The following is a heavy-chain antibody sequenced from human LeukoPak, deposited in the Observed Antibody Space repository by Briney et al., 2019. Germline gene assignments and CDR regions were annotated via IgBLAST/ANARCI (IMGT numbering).Heavy chain of an antibody. J-gene: IGHJ6*03. Sequence: PSETLSLTCAVYGGSFSGYYWSWIRQPPGKGLEWIGEINHSGSTNYKPSLKSRVTISLDTSKNQFSLKLSSVTAADTAVYYCARGPLKYYYGSGSYRSYMDVWGKGTTVTASS. V-gene: IGHV4-34*01. CDR3: ARGPLKYYYGSGSYRSYMDV. CDR2: INHSGST. CDR1: GGSFSGYY. D-gene: IGHD3-10*01.